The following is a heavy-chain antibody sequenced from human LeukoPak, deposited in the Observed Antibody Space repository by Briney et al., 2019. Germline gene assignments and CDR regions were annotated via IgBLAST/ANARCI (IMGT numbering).Heavy chain of an antibody. CDR1: GLTFSTSD. J-gene: IGHJ6*03. CDR3: ARGRKPSGYYYYMDS. CDR2: IQYDGSRE. Sequence: PGGSLRLSCAASGLTFSTSDMHWVRQAPGKGLEWVSFIQYDGSRENYSDSVKGRFSISRDNARNTLYLHMNSLSVDDTTVHYCARGRKPSGYYYYMDSWGKGTTVTV. V-gene: IGHV3-30*02.